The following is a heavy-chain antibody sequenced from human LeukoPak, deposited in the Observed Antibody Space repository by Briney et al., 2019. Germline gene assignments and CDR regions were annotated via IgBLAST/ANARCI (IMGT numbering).Heavy chain of an antibody. CDR2: ISWNSGSI. Sequence: GGSLRLSCAASGFTFDDYAMHWVRQAPGKGLEWVSGISWNSGSIGYADSVKGRFTISRDNAKNSLYLQMNSLRAEDTAVYYCARDTRYFDWLLSGAHFDYWGQGTLVTVSS. CDR3: ARDTRYFDWLLSGAHFDY. CDR1: GFTFDDYA. J-gene: IGHJ4*02. V-gene: IGHV3-9*01. D-gene: IGHD3-9*01.